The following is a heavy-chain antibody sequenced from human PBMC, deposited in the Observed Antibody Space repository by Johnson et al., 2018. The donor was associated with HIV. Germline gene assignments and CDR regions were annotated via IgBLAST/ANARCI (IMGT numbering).Heavy chain of an antibody. J-gene: IGHJ3*02. CDR3: ARVPDYGDYGYAFDI. CDR2: IYRGGST. Sequence: VQLVESGGGLVQPGGSLRLSCAASEFTVSRNYMSWVRQAPGKGLEWVSIIYRGGSTYYADSVKGRFPISRDNSKHTLYLQMKRLRAEDTAVYYCARVPDYGDYGYAFDIWGQGTMVTVSS. D-gene: IGHD4-17*01. CDR1: EFTVSRNY. V-gene: IGHV3-66*01.